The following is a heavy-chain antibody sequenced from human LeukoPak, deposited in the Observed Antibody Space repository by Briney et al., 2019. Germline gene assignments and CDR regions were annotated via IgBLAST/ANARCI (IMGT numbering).Heavy chain of an antibody. CDR1: RFSFSNYW. D-gene: IGHD3-10*01. CDR3: ARDIVSGSGSLDY. Sequence: PGGSLRLSCAASRFSFSNYWMHWVRQAPGKGLVWVSRVKSDGSNPSYADSVKGRFTISRDNAENMLYLQMNTLGAEDTAVYYSARDIVSGSGSLDYWGQGTLVTVSS. J-gene: IGHJ4*02. V-gene: IGHV3-74*01. CDR2: VKSDGSNP.